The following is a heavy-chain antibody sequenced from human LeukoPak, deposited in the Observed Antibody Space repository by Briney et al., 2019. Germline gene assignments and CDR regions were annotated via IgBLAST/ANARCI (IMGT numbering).Heavy chain of an antibody. V-gene: IGHV1-2*02. CDR1: GYTFTGYY. CDR2: INPNSGDT. J-gene: IGHJ4*02. CDR3: ARDLLYSDSSGYSLDY. D-gene: IGHD3-22*01. Sequence: ASVKVSCKTSGYTFTGYYIHWVRQAPGQGLEWMGWINPNSGDTSYAQKFQGRVTMTRDTSISTAYMELSGLRSDDTAIFYCARDLLYSDSSGYSLDYWGQGTLVTVSS.